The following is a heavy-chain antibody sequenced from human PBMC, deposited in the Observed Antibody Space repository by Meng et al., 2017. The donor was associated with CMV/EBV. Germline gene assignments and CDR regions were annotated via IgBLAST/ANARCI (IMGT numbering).Heavy chain of an antibody. V-gene: IGHV3-21*01. Sequence: GESLKISCAASGFTFSSYSMNSVRQAPGKGLEWVSSISSSSSYIYYADSVKGRFTISRDNAKNSLYLQMNSLRAEDTAVYYCARPHQTSGYYESYYYYGMDVWGQGTTVTVSS. D-gene: IGHD3-3*01. CDR2: ISSSSSYI. J-gene: IGHJ6*02. CDR3: ARPHQTSGYYESYYYYGMDV. CDR1: GFTFSSYS.